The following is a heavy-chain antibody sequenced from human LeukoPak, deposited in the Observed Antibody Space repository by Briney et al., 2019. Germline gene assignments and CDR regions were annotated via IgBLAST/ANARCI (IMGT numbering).Heavy chain of an antibody. CDR1: GYTFTGYY. CDR3: ATVGEGSGSYEFDI. CDR2: INPNSGGT. J-gene: IGHJ3*02. Sequence: ASVKVSCKASGYTFTGYYMHWVRQAPGQGLEWMGWINPNSGGTNYAQKFQGRVTMTRDTSISTAYMELNRLRSDDSAVYYCATVGEGSGSYEFDIRGQGTMVTVSS. V-gene: IGHV1-2*02. D-gene: IGHD1-26*01.